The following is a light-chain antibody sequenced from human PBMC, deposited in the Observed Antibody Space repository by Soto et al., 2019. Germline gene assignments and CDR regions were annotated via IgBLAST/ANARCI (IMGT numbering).Light chain of an antibody. CDR3: QQYNNWPPT. J-gene: IGKJ4*01. V-gene: IGKV3-15*01. Sequence: EMVMTQSPATLSVSPGERATLSCRASQSVSSNLAWYQQKPGQAPRLLIYGASTRATGIPARFSGSGSGTEFTLTISSLQSEDFAVYHCQQYNNWPPTFGGGTKVEIK. CDR2: GAS. CDR1: QSVSSN.